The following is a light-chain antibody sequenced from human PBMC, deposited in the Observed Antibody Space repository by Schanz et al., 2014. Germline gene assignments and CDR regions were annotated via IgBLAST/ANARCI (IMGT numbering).Light chain of an antibody. CDR3: CSYAGSYTWV. CDR1: SSDVGGYSL. CDR2: EGN. Sequence: QSALTQPASVSGSPGQSITISCTGTSSDVGGYSLVSWYQQHPGKAPKLMIYEGNKRPSGVPDRFSGSKSGNTASLTISGLQAEDEADYYCCSYAGSYTWVFGGGTKLTVL. V-gene: IGLV2-23*01. J-gene: IGLJ3*02.